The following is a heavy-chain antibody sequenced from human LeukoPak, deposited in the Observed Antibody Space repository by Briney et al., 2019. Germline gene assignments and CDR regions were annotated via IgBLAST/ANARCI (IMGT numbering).Heavy chain of an antibody. CDR2: IKRETDGGTR. CDR1: RFNFSNAR. Sequence: PGGSLRLSSTVPRFNFSNARMNWVRQAPGKGLEWVGRIKRETDGGTRDYAAPVRGRFTISRDDSKNMLYLHMNSLKTEDTAVYHCTTEANYDSSGYLNWGQGTLVTVSS. CDR3: TTEANYDSSGYLN. V-gene: IGHV3-15*01. J-gene: IGHJ4*02. D-gene: IGHD3-22*01.